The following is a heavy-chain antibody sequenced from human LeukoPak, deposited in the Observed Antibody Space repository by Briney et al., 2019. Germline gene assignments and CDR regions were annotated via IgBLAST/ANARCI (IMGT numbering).Heavy chain of an antibody. V-gene: IGHV3-74*01. D-gene: IGHD2-15*01. J-gene: IGHJ6*03. CDR3: AKRGGTESFYYFYYMDV. CDR2: INIDETNA. Sequence: GGSLRLSCAVSGFTFSNYLMHWVRQAPGGGLVWVSRINIDETNAYADSVKGRFTISRDNSKNTLYLQMNSLRAEDTAEYYCAKRGGTESFYYFYYMDVWGKGTTVTVSS. CDR1: GFTFSNYL.